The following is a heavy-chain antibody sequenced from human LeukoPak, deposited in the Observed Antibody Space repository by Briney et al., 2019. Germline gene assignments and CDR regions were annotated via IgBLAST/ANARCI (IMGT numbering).Heavy chain of an antibody. V-gene: IGHV1-2*02. CDR2: INPNSGGT. CDR3: ARVPGESGSYDY. D-gene: IGHD1-26*01. Sequence: GASVKVSCKASGYTFTGYYMHWVRQAPGQGLEWMGWINPNSGGTNYAQKFQGRVTMTRDTSISTAYMELSRLRSADTAVYYCARVPGESGSYDYWGQGTLVTVSS. CDR1: GYTFTGYY. J-gene: IGHJ4*02.